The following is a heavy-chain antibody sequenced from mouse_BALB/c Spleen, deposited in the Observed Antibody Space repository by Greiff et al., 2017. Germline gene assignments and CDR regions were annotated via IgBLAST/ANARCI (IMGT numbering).Heavy chain of an antibody. CDR3: AQGTARATGAMDY. J-gene: IGHJ4*01. CDR2: ISDGGSYT. D-gene: IGHD3-2*01. Sequence: EVMLVESGGGLVKPGGSLKLSCAASGFTFSDYYMYWVRQTPEKRLEWVATISDGGSYTYYPDSVKGRFTISRDNAKNNLYLQMSSLKSEDTAMYYCAQGTARATGAMDYWGQGTSVTVSS. CDR1: GFTFSDYY. V-gene: IGHV5-4*02.